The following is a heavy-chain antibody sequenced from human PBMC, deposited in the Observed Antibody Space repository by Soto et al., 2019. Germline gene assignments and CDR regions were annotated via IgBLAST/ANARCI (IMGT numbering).Heavy chain of an antibody. CDR2: ISWNSASI. Sequence: EVQLVESGAGLVQPGRSLRLSCAASGFTFDDFAMHWVRQPPGKGLEWVSGISWNSASIVYADSVKGRFTISRDNAKNSLYLQLDSLGVEDTAFYYCAKGPGLVASSGSPDSWGQGTLVSVSS. J-gene: IGHJ4*02. CDR3: AKGPGLVASSGSPDS. CDR1: GFTFDDFA. V-gene: IGHV3-9*01. D-gene: IGHD2-8*02.